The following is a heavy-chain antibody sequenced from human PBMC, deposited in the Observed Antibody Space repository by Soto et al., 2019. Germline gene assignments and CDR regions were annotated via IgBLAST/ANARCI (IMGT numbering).Heavy chain of an antibody. CDR2: ISAAGDP. CDR3: ARTDRDFYGLDV. Sequence: EVQLVESGGGLVQPGGSLRLSCEASGFTFRNYDMHWVRQGTGKGLEWVSGISAAGDPDYADSVEGRFTISRENAQNSFFLQMNSLIGGDTAVYYCARTDRDFYGLDVWGQGTTVIVSS. J-gene: IGHJ6*02. V-gene: IGHV3-13*05. CDR1: GFTFRNYD.